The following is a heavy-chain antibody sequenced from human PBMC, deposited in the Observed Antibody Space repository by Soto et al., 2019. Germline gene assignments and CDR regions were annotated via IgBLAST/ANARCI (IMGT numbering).Heavy chain of an antibody. CDR3: VRENYYYGMDV. CDR2: INAAGST. CDR1: GFDASVNY. Sequence: EVQLVESGGTLVQPGGSLRLSCAASGFDASVNYMTWVRQAPGKGLEWVSLINAAGSTLYADSVKGRFTISRDDSNNTLSLQMNSLRVEDTAMYYYVRENYYYGMDVWGQGTAVTVSS. V-gene: IGHV3-66*01. J-gene: IGHJ6*02.